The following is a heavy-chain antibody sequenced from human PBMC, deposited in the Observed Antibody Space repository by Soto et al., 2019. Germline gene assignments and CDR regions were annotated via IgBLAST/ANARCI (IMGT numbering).Heavy chain of an antibody. J-gene: IGHJ6*02. V-gene: IGHV5-10-1*04. D-gene: IGHD3-10*01. Sequence: GESLKISCKGSGYSFTSYWISWVRQMPGKGLEWMGRIDPSDSYTNYSPSFQGQVTISADKSISTAYLQWSSLKASDTAMYYCAGGGVRGVITRTRDYYGMDVWGQGTTVTV. CDR3: AGGGVRGVITRTRDYYGMDV. CDR2: IDPSDSYT. CDR1: GYSFTSYW.